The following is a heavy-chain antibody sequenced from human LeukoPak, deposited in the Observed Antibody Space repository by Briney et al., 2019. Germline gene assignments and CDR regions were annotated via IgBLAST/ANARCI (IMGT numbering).Heavy chain of an antibody. CDR3: ARSGVRGIAAAGTGRGHGY. V-gene: IGHV4-34*01. CDR1: GGSFSGYY. CDR2: INHSGST. Sequence: SETLSLTCAVYGGSFSGYYWSWIRQPPGKGLEWIGEINHSGSTNYNPSLKSRVTISVDTSKNQFSLKLSSVTAADTAVYYCARSGVRGIAAAGTGRGHGYWGQGTLVTVSS. J-gene: IGHJ4*02. D-gene: IGHD6-13*01.